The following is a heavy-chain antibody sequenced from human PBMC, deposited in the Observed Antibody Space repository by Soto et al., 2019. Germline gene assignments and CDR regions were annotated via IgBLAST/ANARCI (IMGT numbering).Heavy chain of an antibody. J-gene: IGHJ4*02. Sequence: ASVKVSCKTSGYPITDYFIHWVRQAPGQGLEWMGIISLYHHSTSYAQKFQGRLTVTADTSTTTVYMDLSSLTSEDSAVYWCARELYSCGGDCPYYMDYWGQGTLVTVSS. V-gene: IGHV1-46*01. CDR2: ISLYHHST. D-gene: IGHD2-21*02. CDR3: ARELYSCGGDCPYYMDY. CDR1: GYPITDYF.